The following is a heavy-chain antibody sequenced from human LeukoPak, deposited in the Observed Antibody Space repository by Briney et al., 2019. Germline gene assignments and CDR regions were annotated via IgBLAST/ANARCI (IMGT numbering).Heavy chain of an antibody. V-gene: IGHV4-59*01. J-gene: IGHJ3*02. CDR2: IYYSGST. Sequence: PSETLSLTCTVSGGSISSYYWSWIRQPPGKGLEWIGYIYYSGSTNYNPSLKSRVTISVDTSKNQFSLKLSSVTAADTAVYYCARHLSSRPFSSSSKNAFDIWGQGTMVTVSS. CDR3: ARHLSSRPFSSSSKNAFDI. D-gene: IGHD6-13*01. CDR1: GGSISSYY.